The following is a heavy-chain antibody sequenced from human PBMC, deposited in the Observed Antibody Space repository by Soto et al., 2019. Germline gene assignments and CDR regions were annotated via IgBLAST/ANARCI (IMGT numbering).Heavy chain of an antibody. D-gene: IGHD5-12*01. Sequence: QVQLVQSGAEVKKPGASVKVSCKASGDTFSTYAIHWVRQAPGQRLEWMGWINAGNGNTRYSQKFQGRVTLTRDTSASTAYMDLSSLRSEDTAIYYCARAISGYVTWGQGTLVTVSS. J-gene: IGHJ5*02. CDR1: GDTFSTYA. CDR2: INAGNGNT. CDR3: ARAISGYVT. V-gene: IGHV1-3*01.